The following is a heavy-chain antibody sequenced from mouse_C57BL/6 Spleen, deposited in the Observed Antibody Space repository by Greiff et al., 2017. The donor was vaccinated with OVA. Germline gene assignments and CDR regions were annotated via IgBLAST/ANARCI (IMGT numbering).Heavy chain of an antibody. Sequence: DVMLVESGGDLVKPGGSLKLSCAASGFTFSSYGMSWVRQTPDKRLEWVATISSGGSYTYYPDSVKGRFTISRDNAKNTLYLQMSSLKSEDSDMYYCARRGYYSNYEGYAMDYWGQGTSVTVSS. J-gene: IGHJ4*01. CDR1: GFTFSSYG. CDR2: ISSGGSYT. D-gene: IGHD2-5*01. CDR3: ARRGYYSNYEGYAMDY. V-gene: IGHV5-6*02.